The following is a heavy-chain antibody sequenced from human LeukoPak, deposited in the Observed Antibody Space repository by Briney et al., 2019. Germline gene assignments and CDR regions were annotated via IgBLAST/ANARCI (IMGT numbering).Heavy chain of an antibody. CDR1: GFTFSSYA. V-gene: IGHV3-30-3*01. CDR2: ISYDGSNK. D-gene: IGHD6-13*01. CDR3: ARQQQLDY. Sequence: GGSLRLSCAASGFTFSSYAMHWVRQAPGKGLEWVAVISYDGSNKYYADSVKGRFTISRDNSKNTLYLQMNSLRAEDTAVYYCARQQQLDYWGQGTLVTVSS. J-gene: IGHJ4*02.